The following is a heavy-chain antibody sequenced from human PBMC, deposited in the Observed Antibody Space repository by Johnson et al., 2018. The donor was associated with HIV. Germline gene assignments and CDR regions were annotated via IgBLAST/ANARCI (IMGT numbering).Heavy chain of an antibody. D-gene: IGHD3-10*01. Sequence: VQLVESGGGLVQPGGSLRLSCAASGFTFSSYWMSWVRQAPGKGLEWVANIKQDGTEKHYVDSVKGRFTISRDNSKNTLYLQMNSLRAEGTAVYYCARDRGAFEIVGQGTKVTVSS. CDR1: GFTFSSYW. J-gene: IGHJ3*02. CDR2: IKQDGTEK. V-gene: IGHV3-7*01. CDR3: ARDRGAFEI.